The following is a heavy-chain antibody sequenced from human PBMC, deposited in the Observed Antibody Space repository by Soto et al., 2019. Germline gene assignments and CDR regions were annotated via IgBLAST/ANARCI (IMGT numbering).Heavy chain of an antibody. CDR1: GGSISSYY. J-gene: IGHJ4*02. D-gene: IGHD5-12*01. Sequence: SETLSLTCTVSGGSISSYYWSWIRQPPGKGLEWIGYIYYSGSTNYNPSLKSRVTISVDTSKNQFSLKLSSVTAADTAVYYCARETWLQWGSDYWGQGPLVTVSS. CDR2: IYYSGST. V-gene: IGHV4-59*01. CDR3: ARETWLQWGSDY.